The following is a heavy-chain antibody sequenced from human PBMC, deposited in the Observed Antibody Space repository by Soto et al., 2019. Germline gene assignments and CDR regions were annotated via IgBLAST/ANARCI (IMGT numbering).Heavy chain of an antibody. D-gene: IGHD5-12*01. V-gene: IGHV3-23*01. Sequence: EVQLLDSGGGLVQPGGSLRLSCAASGFTFSSYAMNWVRQAPGKGLDWVSAISGSGGSTYYADSVKGRFTISRDNSKNTRYLQMSSLRAEDTAVYYCAKGPLGSGYDLDSWGQGTLVTVSS. J-gene: IGHJ4*02. CDR2: ISGSGGST. CDR1: GFTFSSYA. CDR3: AKGPLGSGYDLDS.